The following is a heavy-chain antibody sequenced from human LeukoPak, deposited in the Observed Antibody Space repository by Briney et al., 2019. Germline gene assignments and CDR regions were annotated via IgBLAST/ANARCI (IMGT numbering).Heavy chain of an antibody. D-gene: IGHD7-27*01. CDR3: ARVAVGLTGDVYFDY. CDR2: IYHSGST. CDR1: GGSISSSNW. V-gene: IGHV4-4*02. Sequence: SETLSLTCAVSGGSISSSNWWSWVRQPPGKGLEWIGEIYHSGSTNYNPSLKSRVTILVDKSKNQFSLKLNSVTAADTAVYYCARVAVGLTGDVYFDYWGQGTLVTVSS. J-gene: IGHJ4*02.